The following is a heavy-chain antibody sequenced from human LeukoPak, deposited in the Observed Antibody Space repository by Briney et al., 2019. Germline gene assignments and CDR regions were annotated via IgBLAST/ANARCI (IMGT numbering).Heavy chain of an antibody. D-gene: IGHD3-3*01. CDR3: VGGYYYFDY. CDR1: RFYFSSFG. CDR2: ISYDGSNE. Sequence: PGGSLRLSCAASRFYFSSFGMHWVRQVPGKGLEWVALISYDGSNEYYAEPVKGRFTISRDNSKNTLFLQMNSLRVEDTAVYYCVGGYYYFDYWGQGTLVTVSS. V-gene: IGHV3-30*03. J-gene: IGHJ4*02.